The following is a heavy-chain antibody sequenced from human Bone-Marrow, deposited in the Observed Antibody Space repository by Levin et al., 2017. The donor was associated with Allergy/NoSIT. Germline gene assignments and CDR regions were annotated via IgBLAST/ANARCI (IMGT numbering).Heavy chain of an antibody. J-gene: IGHJ4*02. V-gene: IGHV1-8*01. Sequence: GGSLRLSCETSGYSFSSYTINWVRQASGQGLEWLGWMNPKTGDTGYAPRFHDRLKLTRTASFSSAYMELGGLKSDDTAVYYCARTDNFDHWGQGTLVTVST. CDR3: ARTDNFDH. CDR1: GYSFSSYT. CDR2: MNPKTGDT.